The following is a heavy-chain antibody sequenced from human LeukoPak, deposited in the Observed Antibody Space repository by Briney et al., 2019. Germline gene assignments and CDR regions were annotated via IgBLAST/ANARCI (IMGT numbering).Heavy chain of an antibody. Sequence: GASVKVSCKASGYTFTSYGISWVRQAPGQGLEWMGWINTNTGNPTYAQGFTGRFVFSLDTSVSTAYLQISSLKAEDTAVYYCATSGYGSGIRFGDYWGQGTLVTVSS. J-gene: IGHJ4*02. CDR2: INTNTGNP. V-gene: IGHV7-4-1*02. CDR3: ATSGYGSGIRFGDY. CDR1: GYTFTSYG. D-gene: IGHD3-10*01.